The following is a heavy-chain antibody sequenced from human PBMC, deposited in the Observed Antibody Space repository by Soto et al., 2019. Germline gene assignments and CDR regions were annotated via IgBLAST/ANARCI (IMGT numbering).Heavy chain of an antibody. CDR2: ISSSNSYI. D-gene: IGHD3-10*01. Sequence: GGSLRLSCAASGFTFSSYSMNWVRQAPGKGLEWVSSISSSNSYIYYADSVKGRFTISRDNAKNSLYLQMNSLRAEDTAVYYCARAFTMVRGPKYNWFDPWGQGTLVTVSP. V-gene: IGHV3-21*01. CDR1: GFTFSSYS. CDR3: ARAFTMVRGPKYNWFDP. J-gene: IGHJ5*02.